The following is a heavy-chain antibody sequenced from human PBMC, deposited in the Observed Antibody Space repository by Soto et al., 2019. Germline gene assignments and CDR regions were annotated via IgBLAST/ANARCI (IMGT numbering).Heavy chain of an antibody. V-gene: IGHV3-33*01. CDR1: GFIFSNYG. CDR2: IWYDGSNK. J-gene: IGHJ4*02. Sequence: PGGSLRLSCAASGFIFSNYGMHWVRQAPGKGLEWVAVIWYDGSNKYYADSVKGRFTISRDNSKNTLYLQMNSLRAEDTAVYYCTTEDLGRDHWGQGTLLTVSS. CDR3: TTEDLGRDH.